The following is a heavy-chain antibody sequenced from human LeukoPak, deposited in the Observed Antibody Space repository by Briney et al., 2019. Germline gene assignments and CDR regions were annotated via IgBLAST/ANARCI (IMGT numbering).Heavy chain of an antibody. Sequence: SVKDSCKASGGTFSSYAISWVRQAPGQGLEWMGGIIPIFGTANYAQKFQGRVTITADESTSTAYMELSSLRSEDTAVYYCARPLQPVPRGSSGYDLSGMDVWGKGTTVTVSS. J-gene: IGHJ6*04. V-gene: IGHV1-69*13. CDR2: IIPIFGTA. CDR1: GGTFSSYA. CDR3: ARPLQPVPRGSSGYDLSGMDV. D-gene: IGHD5-12*01.